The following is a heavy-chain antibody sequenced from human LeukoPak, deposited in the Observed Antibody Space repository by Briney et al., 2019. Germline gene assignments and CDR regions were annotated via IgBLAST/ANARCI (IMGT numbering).Heavy chain of an antibody. J-gene: IGHJ2*01. D-gene: IGHD3-22*01. CDR1: GYTFTSYY. V-gene: IGHV1-46*01. Sequence: GASVKLSFNASGYTFTSYYMHWVRQAHGQGVEGMGILNLSGSSTSYAQKLQGSVTMPRDTSTSTVYMELSSLRSEDTPVYSCARDCNISVDYYDSSGTRYFDLWGRGTLVTVSS. CDR3: ARDCNISVDYYDSSGTRYFDL. CDR2: LNLSGSST.